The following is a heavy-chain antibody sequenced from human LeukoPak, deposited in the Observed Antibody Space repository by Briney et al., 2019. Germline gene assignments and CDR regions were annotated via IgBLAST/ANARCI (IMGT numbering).Heavy chain of an antibody. D-gene: IGHD5-18*01. J-gene: IGHJ4*02. CDR3: ARDARRTGASGYSYGYSY. CDR1: GFTFSSYW. CDR2: IKQDGSEK. V-gene: IGHV3-7*01. Sequence: PGGSLRLSCAASGFTFSSYWMSWVRQAPGKGLEWVANIKQDGSEKYYVDSVKGRFTISRDNAKNSLYLQMNSLRAEDTAVYYCARDARRTGASGYSYGYSYWGQGTLVTVSS.